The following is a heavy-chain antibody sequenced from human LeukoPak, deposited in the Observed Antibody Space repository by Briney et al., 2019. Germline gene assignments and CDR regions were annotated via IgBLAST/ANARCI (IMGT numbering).Heavy chain of an antibody. CDR2: ISSSSSYI. V-gene: IGHV3-21*01. CDR3: ARVGYDILTGYYMDYYYGMDV. Sequence: GGSLRLSCAASGFTFSSYSMNWVRQAPGKGLEWVSSISSSSSYIYYADSVKGRFTISRDNAKNSLYLQMNSLRAEDTAVYYCARVGYDILTGYYMDYYYGMDVWGQGTTVTVSS. J-gene: IGHJ6*02. CDR1: GFTFSSYS. D-gene: IGHD3-9*01.